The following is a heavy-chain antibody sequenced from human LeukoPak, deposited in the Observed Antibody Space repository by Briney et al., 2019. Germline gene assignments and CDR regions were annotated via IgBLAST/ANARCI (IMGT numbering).Heavy chain of an antibody. CDR2: IYSSEST. D-gene: IGHD3-10*01. J-gene: IGHJ6*02. V-gene: IGHV4-4*07. CDR3: ARDTGGSGSYAYYGLDV. CDR1: DGSISSYY. Sequence: SETLSLTCSVSDGSISSYYWSWIRQPAGKGLEWIGRIYSSESTNYNPSLKSRVTMSVDTSKNQFSLNLSSVTAADTAVYYCARDTGGSGSYAYYGLDVWGQGTTVTVSS.